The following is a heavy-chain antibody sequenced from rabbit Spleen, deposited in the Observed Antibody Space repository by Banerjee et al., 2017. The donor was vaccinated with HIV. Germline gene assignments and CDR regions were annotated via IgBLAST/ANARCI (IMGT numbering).Heavy chain of an antibody. CDR2: INIATGKS. D-gene: IGHD4-1*01. J-gene: IGHJ4*01. V-gene: IGHV1S45*01. Sequence: EQLEESGGGLVKPEGSLTLTCKASGVSLNDKDVMCWVRQAPGKGLEWIACINIATGKSVCATWAKVRFIMPRTSSTTVTLPVTILTAADTATYFCAKFLVAVFGRDFGWWGPGTLVTVS. CDR3: AKFLVAVFGRDFGW. CDR1: GVSLNDKDV.